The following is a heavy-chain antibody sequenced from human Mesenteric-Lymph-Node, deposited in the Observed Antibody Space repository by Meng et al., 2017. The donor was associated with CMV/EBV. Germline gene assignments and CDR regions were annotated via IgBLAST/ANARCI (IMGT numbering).Heavy chain of an antibody. Sequence: GGSLRLSCAASGFSFSAYGMHWVRQAPGKGLEWLTFIQFDGNKKYYVDSVKGRFTISRDNSKNTVSLQMNSLRAEDTAVYYCAKDWGRYCRGISCYRSYFDYWGQGTLVTVSS. D-gene: IGHD2-2*01. CDR2: IQFDGNKK. CDR1: GFSFSAYG. CDR3: AKDWGRYCRGISCYRSYFDY. J-gene: IGHJ4*02. V-gene: IGHV3-30*02.